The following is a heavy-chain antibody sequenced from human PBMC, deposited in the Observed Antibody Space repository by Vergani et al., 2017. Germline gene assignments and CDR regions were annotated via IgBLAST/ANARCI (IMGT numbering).Heavy chain of an antibody. J-gene: IGHJ6*03. CDR1: GDSISSNNC. CDR3: ARDRRKGFGEKYYYMDV. Sequence: QVQLQESGPGLVKPPGTLSLTCAVSGDSISSNNCWTWVRQPPGKGLEWIGEICHTEDTKYSPSLKSRVTVSVDESRNLFSLKLSSVTAADTAVYYCARDRRKGFGEKYYYMDVWGKGTTVTVSS. V-gene: IGHV4-4*03. CDR2: ICHTEDT. D-gene: IGHD3-10*01.